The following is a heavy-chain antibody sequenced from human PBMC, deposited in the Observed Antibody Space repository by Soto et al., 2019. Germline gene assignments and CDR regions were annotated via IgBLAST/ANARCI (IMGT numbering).Heavy chain of an antibody. CDR1: GASISSYY. V-gene: IGHV4-59*01. Sequence: SETLSLTCTLSGASISSYYWSWCRPPPGKGLEWIGYMYYSGSTNYKPSLKSRVTISVDTSKNQFSLKLSSVTAADTAVYYCARVGASGYDLKYYFDYWGEGTLVTVSS. CDR3: ARVGASGYDLKYYFDY. CDR2: MYYSGST. D-gene: IGHD5-12*01. J-gene: IGHJ4*02.